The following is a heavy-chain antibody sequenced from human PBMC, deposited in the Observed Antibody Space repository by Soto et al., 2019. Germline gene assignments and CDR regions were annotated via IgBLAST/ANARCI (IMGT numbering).Heavy chain of an antibody. CDR1: GYTLTELS. V-gene: IGHV1-24*01. Sequence: ASVKVSCKVSGYTLTELSMHWVLQSPGKGLEWMGGFDPEDGETIYAQKFQGRVTMTEDTSTDTAYMELSSLRSEDTAVYYCATLLDAGRGWFDPWGQGTLVTVSS. CDR3: ATLLDAGRGWFDP. J-gene: IGHJ5*02. CDR2: FDPEDGET. D-gene: IGHD6-13*01.